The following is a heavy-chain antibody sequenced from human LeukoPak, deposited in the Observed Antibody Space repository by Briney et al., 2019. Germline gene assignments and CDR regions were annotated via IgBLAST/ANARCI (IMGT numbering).Heavy chain of an antibody. Sequence: GGSLRLSCAASGFTFDDYAMHWVRQAPGKGLEWVSLISWDGGSTYYADSVKGRFTISRDNSKNSLYLQMNSLRAEDTALYYCAKAGEGIAAAGAVRGNYYYMDVWGKGTTVTVSS. CDR3: AKAGEGIAAAGAVRGNYYYMDV. CDR1: GFTFDDYA. D-gene: IGHD6-13*01. CDR2: ISWDGGST. V-gene: IGHV3-43D*03. J-gene: IGHJ6*03.